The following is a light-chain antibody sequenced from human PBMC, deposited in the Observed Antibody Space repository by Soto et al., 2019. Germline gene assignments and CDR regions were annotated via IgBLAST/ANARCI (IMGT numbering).Light chain of an antibody. J-gene: IGKJ2*01. V-gene: IGKV4-1*01. CDR1: QSVLYSSNNKNY. Sequence: DIVMTQSPDSLAVSLGERATINCKSSQSVLYSSNNKNYLAWYRQKPGQPPKLLIYWASIRESGVPDRISGSGSGTDFTLTISSLQAEDVAVYYCQQYYSTPPYTFSQGTKLEIK. CDR2: WAS. CDR3: QQYYSTPPYT.